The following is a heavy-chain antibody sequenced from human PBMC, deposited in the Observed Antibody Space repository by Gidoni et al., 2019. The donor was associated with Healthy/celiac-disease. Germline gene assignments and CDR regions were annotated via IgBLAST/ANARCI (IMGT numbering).Heavy chain of an antibody. D-gene: IGHD4-17*01. Sequence: EVQLVESGGGLVQPGGSLRLSCAASGFTVSSNYMSWIRQAPGKGLEWVSFIYSGGSTYYADSVKGRFTISRDNSKNTLYLQMNSLRAEDTAVYYCARETTEPDYYYYYMDVWGKGTTVTVSS. CDR3: ARETTEPDYYYYYMDV. J-gene: IGHJ6*03. V-gene: IGHV3-66*02. CDR2: IYSGGST. CDR1: GFTVSSNY.